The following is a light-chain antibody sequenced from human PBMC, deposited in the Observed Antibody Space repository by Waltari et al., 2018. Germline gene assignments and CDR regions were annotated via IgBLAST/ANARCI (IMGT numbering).Light chain of an antibody. CDR1: QSVSSN. CDR3: QQYNRWPPIT. J-gene: IGKJ5*01. Sequence: ELVMTHYPATLSVAPGETATHSCRASQSVSSNVAWYQKKPGQAPRLLIYDASTRATSIPAKFRGSGSGTEFTLTISSLQSEDFAVYYCQQYNRWPPITFGHGTRLEIK. CDR2: DAS. V-gene: IGKV3-15*01.